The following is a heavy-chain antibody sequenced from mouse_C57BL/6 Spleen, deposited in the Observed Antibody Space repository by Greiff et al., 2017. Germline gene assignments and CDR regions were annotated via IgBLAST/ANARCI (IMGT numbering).Heavy chain of an antibody. CDR1: GYTFTSYG. CDR2: IYPRSGNT. CDR3: ARRDYGSRGYFDY. J-gene: IGHJ2*01. D-gene: IGHD1-1*01. Sequence: VKLQESGAELARPGASVKLSCKASGYTFTSYGISWVKQRTGQGLEWIGEIYPRSGNTYYNEKFKGKATLTADKSSSTAYMELRSLTSEDSAVYFCARRDYGSRGYFDYWGQGTTLTVSS. V-gene: IGHV1-81*01.